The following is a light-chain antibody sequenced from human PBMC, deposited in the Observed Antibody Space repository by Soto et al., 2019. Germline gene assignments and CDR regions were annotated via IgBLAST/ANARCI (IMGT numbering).Light chain of an antibody. Sequence: EIVMTQSPATLSVSPGERATLSCRASQSVSSDFAWYQQKPGQALRLLIYGASTRATGIPARFSGSGSGTDFTLTISSLQSEDFAVYYCQQYNDWPQTFGQGPKVEVK. CDR1: QSVSSD. J-gene: IGKJ1*01. CDR3: QQYNDWPQT. CDR2: GAS. V-gene: IGKV3-15*01.